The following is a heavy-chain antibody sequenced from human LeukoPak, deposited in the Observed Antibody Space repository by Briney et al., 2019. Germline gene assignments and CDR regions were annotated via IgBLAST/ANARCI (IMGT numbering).Heavy chain of an antibody. CDR2: IYYSGST. CDR3: ARVATPRHYYGSGSYYPTFDY. J-gene: IGHJ4*02. Sequence: PSETLSLTCTVSGGSISSYYWSWIRQPPGKGLEWIGYIYYSGSTNYNPSLKSRVTISVDTSKNQFSLKLSSVTAADTAVYYCARVATPRHYYGSGSYYPTFDYWGQGTLVTVSS. D-gene: IGHD3-10*01. V-gene: IGHV4-59*08. CDR1: GGSISSYY.